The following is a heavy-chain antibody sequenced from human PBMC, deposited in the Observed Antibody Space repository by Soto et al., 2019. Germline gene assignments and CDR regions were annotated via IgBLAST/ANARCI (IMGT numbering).Heavy chain of an antibody. J-gene: IGHJ4*02. CDR1: GFTFSSYG. Sequence: GGSLRLSCAASGFTFSSYGMHWVRQAPGKGLEWVAVISYDGSNKYYADSVKGRFTISRDNSKNTLYLQMNSLRAEDTAVYYCAREEVESGGWQNWGQGTLVTVSS. D-gene: IGHD6-19*01. CDR3: AREEVESGGWQN. V-gene: IGHV3-30*03. CDR2: ISYDGSNK.